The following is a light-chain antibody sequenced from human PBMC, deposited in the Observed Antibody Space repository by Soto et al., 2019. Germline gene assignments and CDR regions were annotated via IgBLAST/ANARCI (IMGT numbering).Light chain of an antibody. Sequence: DTQMHQSPSSVSSSVVYIVLITCLASQGISNYLAWYKQKQGKVPKLMIYAESTLQSGVPYRFSGSGSGKDFTITIRSLQHEDVESYYCQKYNSAHKKFGDGAKV. CDR3: QKYNSAHKK. CDR2: AES. V-gene: IGKV1-27*01. CDR1: QGISNY. J-gene: IGKJ1*01.